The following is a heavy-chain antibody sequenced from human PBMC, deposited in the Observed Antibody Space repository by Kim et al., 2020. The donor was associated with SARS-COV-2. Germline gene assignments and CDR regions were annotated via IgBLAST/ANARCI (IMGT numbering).Heavy chain of an antibody. V-gene: IGHV3-30*18. CDR1: GFTFSSYG. D-gene: IGHD3-10*01. J-gene: IGHJ6*01. Sequence: GGSLRLSCAASGFTFSSYGMHWVRQAPGKGLEWVAVISYDGSNKYYADSVKGRFTISRDNSKNTLYLQMNSLRAEDTAVCYCAKDLGLLWFGEPSGMDV. CDR3: AKDLGLLWFGEPSGMDV. CDR2: ISYDGSNK.